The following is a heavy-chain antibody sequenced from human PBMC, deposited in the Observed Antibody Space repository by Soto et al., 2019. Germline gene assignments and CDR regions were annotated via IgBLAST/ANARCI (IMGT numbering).Heavy chain of an antibody. CDR2: ISSNGGST. CDR1: GFTFSSYA. D-gene: IGHD5-18*01. Sequence: GGSLRLSCAASGFTFSSYAMHWVRQAPGKGLEYVSAISSNGGSTYYANSVKGRFTISRDNSKNTLYLQMGSLRAEDMAVYYCARDSVPGYSYNIALSSFDYWGQGTLVTVSS. CDR3: ARDSVPGYSYNIALSSFDY. V-gene: IGHV3-64*01. J-gene: IGHJ4*02.